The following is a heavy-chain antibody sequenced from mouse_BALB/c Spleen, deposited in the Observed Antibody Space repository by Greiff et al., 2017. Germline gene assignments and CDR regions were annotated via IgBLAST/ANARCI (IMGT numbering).Heavy chain of an antibody. D-gene: IGHD2-1*01. V-gene: IGHV14-3*02. Sequence: VQLQQSGAELVRPGALVKLSCKASGFNIKDTYMHWVKQRPEQGLEWIGRIDPANGNTKYDPKFQGKATITADTSSNTAYLQLSSLTSEDTAVYYCARWHGNYGYAMDYWGQGTSVTVSS. CDR1: GFNIKDTY. CDR3: ARWHGNYGYAMDY. CDR2: IDPANGNT. J-gene: IGHJ4*01.